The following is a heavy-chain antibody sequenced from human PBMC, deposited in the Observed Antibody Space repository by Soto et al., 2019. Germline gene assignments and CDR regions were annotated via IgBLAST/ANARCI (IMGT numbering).Heavy chain of an antibody. Sequence: QVQLQQWGAGLLKPSETLSLTCAVYGGSFSGYYWSWIRQPPGKGLEWIGEINHSGSTNYNPSLKSRVTISVDTSKTQFSLKLSSVTAADTAVYYCARGDILTGYQHWYFDLWGRGTLVTVSS. D-gene: IGHD3-9*01. CDR3: ARGDILTGYQHWYFDL. J-gene: IGHJ2*01. CDR1: GGSFSGYY. V-gene: IGHV4-34*01. CDR2: INHSGST.